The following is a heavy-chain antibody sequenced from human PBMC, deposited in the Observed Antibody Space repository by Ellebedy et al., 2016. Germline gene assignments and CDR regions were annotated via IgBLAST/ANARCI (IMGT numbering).Heavy chain of an antibody. V-gene: IGHV4-34*01. CDR2: INHSGST. CDR1: GGSFSGYY. CDR3: ARKAGSFIVDYLDY. Sequence: GSLRLSXGVYGGSFSGYYWSWIRQSPGKGLEWIGEINHSGSTNYNPSLKSRVSMSIDTSQKQFSLRLSSVTAADTAVYYCARKAGSFIVDYLDYWGQGTLVTVSS. J-gene: IGHJ4*02. D-gene: IGHD2-21*01.